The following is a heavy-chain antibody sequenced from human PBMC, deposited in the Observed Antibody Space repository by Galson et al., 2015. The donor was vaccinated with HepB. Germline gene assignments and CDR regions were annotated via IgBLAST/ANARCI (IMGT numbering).Heavy chain of an antibody. V-gene: IGHV3-72*01. D-gene: IGHD4-23*01. CDR3: ARSEVTTVVTDFDS. CDR2: SRNKPKGYST. Sequence: SLRLSCAVSGFSFSDHYIDWVRQAPGKGLEWVGRSRNKPKGYSTAYAASVKGRFTVSGDDSKNSVFLQMNSLRSEDTAVYYCARSEVTTVVTDFDSWGQGTLVTVSS. J-gene: IGHJ4*02. CDR1: GFSFSDHY.